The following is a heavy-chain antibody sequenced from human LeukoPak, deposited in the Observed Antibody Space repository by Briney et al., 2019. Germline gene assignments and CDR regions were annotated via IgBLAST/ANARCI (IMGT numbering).Heavy chain of an antibody. V-gene: IGHV1-2*02. D-gene: IGHD5-12*01. Sequence: GASVKVSCKASGYTFTGYYMHWVRQAPGQGLEWMGWINPNSGGTNYAQKFQGRVTMTRDTSISTAYMELSRLRSDDTAVYYCARYDNVDIVATMVSDYWGQGTLVTVSS. CDR1: GYTFTGYY. J-gene: IGHJ4*02. CDR3: ARYDNVDIVATMVSDY. CDR2: INPNSGGT.